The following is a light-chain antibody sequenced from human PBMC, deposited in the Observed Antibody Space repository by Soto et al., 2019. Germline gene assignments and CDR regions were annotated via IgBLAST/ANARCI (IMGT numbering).Light chain of an antibody. J-gene: IGKJ5*01. V-gene: IGKV3-20*01. CDR1: QTVINHQ. Sequence: DIVLTQSPGTLSFSPGERATLSCRASQTVINHQLAWYQQTPGQAPRLLIYAASSRATGIPDRFSGSESGTDFTLTITGLEPEDSARNYCQQYGSSVGMNFSHGTRLETK. CDR3: QQYGSSVGMN. CDR2: AAS.